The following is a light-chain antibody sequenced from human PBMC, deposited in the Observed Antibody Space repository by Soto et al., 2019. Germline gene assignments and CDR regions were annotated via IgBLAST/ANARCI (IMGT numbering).Light chain of an antibody. J-gene: IGKJ5*01. CDR3: QQFNNYT. V-gene: IGKV1-5*03. CDR1: QSVSSW. Sequence: DIQMTQSPSTLSASVGDRVTITCRASQSVSSWLAWYQQKPGKAPKLLIYKASTLQSGVPSRFSGSGSGTDFTLTISSLLPDDFATYYCQQFNNYTFGQGTRLEIK. CDR2: KAS.